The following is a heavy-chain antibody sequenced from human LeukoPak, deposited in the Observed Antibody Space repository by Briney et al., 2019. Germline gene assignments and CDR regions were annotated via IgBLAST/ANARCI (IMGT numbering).Heavy chain of an antibody. CDR3: AACSVASGWCYPDY. J-gene: IGHJ4*02. D-gene: IGHD6-19*01. CDR1: GFTFTSST. V-gene: IGHV1-58*02. Sequence: SVKVSCKASGFTFTSSTMQWVRQARGQRPEFIGWIVVGSGTTNYAHKFQERATITRDMSTRTAYMELSSLTYEDTAVYYCAACSVASGWCYPDYWGQGTLVTVSS. CDR2: IVVGSGTT.